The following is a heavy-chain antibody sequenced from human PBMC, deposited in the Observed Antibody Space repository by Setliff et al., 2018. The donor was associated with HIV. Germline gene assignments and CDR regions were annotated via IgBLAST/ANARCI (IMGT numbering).Heavy chain of an antibody. D-gene: IGHD3-22*01. CDR3: ARHCNSGSCDKGNGHYGKDF. CDR2: IYPGDSDT. V-gene: IGHV5-51*01. J-gene: IGHJ6*04. Sequence: LGESLKISCKGSGYSFSNYWIGWVRKMLGKGLEWMGIIYPGDSDTRYSPSFQGQVTISADKSISTAYLQWSSLEASDTARYYCARHCNSGSCDKGNGHYGKDFCDKGTTVTFSS. CDR1: GYSFSNYW.